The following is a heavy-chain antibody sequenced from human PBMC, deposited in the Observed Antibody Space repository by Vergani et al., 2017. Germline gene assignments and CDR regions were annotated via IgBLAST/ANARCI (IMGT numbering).Heavy chain of an antibody. CDR2: MYHCGST. D-gene: IGHD3-10*01. J-gene: IGHJ4*03. V-gene: IGHV4-59*01. Sequence: QVRLQESGPGLVKPSETLSLTCSVSGGSMSGYYWSWIRQPPGKELGWIGYMYHCGSTNYNPSLETRVTISGDTSKNQFSLKLNSVTAADTAVYYCGRVADFFGLGSRLHDLWGQGILVNGSS. CDR1: GGSMSGYY. CDR3: GRVADFFGLGSRLHDL.